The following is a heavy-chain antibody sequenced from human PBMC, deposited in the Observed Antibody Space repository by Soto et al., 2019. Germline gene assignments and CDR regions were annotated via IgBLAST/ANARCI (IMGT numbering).Heavy chain of an antibody. V-gene: IGHV4-31*03. CDR2: IYYSGST. D-gene: IGHD6-13*01. Sequence: PSETLSLTCTVSGGSISSGGYYWSWIRQHPGKGPEWIGYIYYSGSTYYNPSLKSRVTISVDTSKNQFSLKLSSVTAADTAVYYCARDRSGSSSWYHRAFDIWGQGTMVTVSS. CDR3: ARDRSGSSSWYHRAFDI. CDR1: GGSISSGGYY. J-gene: IGHJ3*02.